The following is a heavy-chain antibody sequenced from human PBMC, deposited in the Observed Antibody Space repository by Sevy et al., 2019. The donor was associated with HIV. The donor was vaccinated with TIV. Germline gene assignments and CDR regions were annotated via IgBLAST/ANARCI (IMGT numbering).Heavy chain of an antibody. CDR1: GGSITSLY. D-gene: IGHD1-26*01. CDR2: IYYNGHI. CDR3: AGENAWGRGYS. J-gene: IGHJ4*02. V-gene: IGHV4-59*11. Sequence: SETLSLTCTVSGGSITSLYWNWIRQPPGKGLEWIANIYYNGHINYNPSLKSRVTLSLDTSKNHFSLRLSSVTAGETAMYYCAGENAWGRGYSWGQGTLVTVSS.